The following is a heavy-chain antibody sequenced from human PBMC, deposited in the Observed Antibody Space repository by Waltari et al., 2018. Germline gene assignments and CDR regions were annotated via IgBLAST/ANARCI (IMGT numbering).Heavy chain of an antibody. CDR2: IRHGGNT. CDR3: ASHVSEAGTRGFDN. Sequence: QVHLEESGPGLVKTSETLSLTCAVSGGSITSNWWSWVRQPPGKGLEWIGEIRHGGNTDYNPSLRSRVTISADSFKNQLSLRLDSTAAADTALYFCASHVSEAGTRGFDNWGQGVLVTVSS. V-gene: IGHV4-4*02. D-gene: IGHD6-19*01. J-gene: IGHJ4*02. CDR1: GGSITSNW.